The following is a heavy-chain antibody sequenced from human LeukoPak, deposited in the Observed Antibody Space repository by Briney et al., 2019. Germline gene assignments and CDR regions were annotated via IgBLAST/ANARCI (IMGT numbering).Heavy chain of an antibody. D-gene: IGHD5-18*01. CDR3: ARDARYGYPRYFDY. V-gene: IGHV4-34*01. J-gene: IGHJ4*02. CDR1: GGSFSGYY. Sequence: SETLSLTCAVYGGSFSGYYWSWIRQPPGKGLEWIGEINHSGSTNYNPSLKSRATISVDTSKNQFSLKLSSVTAADTAVYYCARDARYGYPRYFDYWGQGTLVTVSS. CDR2: INHSGST.